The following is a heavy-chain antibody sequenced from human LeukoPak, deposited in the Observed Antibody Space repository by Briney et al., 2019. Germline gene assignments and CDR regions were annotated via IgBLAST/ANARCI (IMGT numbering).Heavy chain of an antibody. CDR2: ISGSGGST. CDR1: GFTFSSYA. J-gene: IGHJ4*02. D-gene: IGHD3-10*01. V-gene: IGHV3-23*01. Sequence: PGGSLRLSCAASGFTFSSYAMSWVRQAPGKGLEWVSAISGSGGSTYYADSVKGRFTISRDNSKNTLYLQMNSLRAEDTAVYYCAKGGIWFGDTYYFDYWGQGTLVTVSS. CDR3: AKGGIWFGDTYYFDY.